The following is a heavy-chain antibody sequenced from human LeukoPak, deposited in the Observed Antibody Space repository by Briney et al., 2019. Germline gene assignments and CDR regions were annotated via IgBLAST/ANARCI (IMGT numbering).Heavy chain of an antibody. CDR2: ISGRCSST. V-gene: IGHV3-23*01. CDR3: ARKDCGADCSPYYLAY. J-gene: IGHJ4*02. CDR1: GFTFSSYA. Sequence: PGGSLRLSCAASGFTFSSYAMTWVRQAPGKGLEWVSSISGRCSSTYYADSVKGRFTVSRDNSKNTLYPQMNSLRVEDTAIYYCARKDCGADCSPYYLAYWGQAPLPTVSS. D-gene: IGHD2-21*02.